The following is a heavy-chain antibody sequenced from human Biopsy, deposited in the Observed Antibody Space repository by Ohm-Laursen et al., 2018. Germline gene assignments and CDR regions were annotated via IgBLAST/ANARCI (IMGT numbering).Heavy chain of an antibody. Sequence: PSDTLSLTCPVSGASVSSGSYDWSWIRQPPGKGLEWIGNIYNDVSTKYNPSLRSRVTISADKSTNQFSLKLRSVTAADTAVYYCARGYAGLYEAFDFWGQGTVVTVAS. CDR2: IYNDVST. CDR1: GASVSSGSYD. D-gene: IGHD5-18*01. V-gene: IGHV4-61*01. CDR3: ARGYAGLYEAFDF. J-gene: IGHJ3*01.